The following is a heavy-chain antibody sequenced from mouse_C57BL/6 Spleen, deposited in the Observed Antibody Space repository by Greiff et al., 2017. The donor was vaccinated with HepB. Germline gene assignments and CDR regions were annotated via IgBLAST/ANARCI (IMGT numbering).Heavy chain of an antibody. D-gene: IGHD2-3*01. CDR2: IRSKSSNYAT. J-gene: IGHJ3*01. V-gene: IGHV10-3*01. Sequence: EVQGVESGGGLVQPKGSLKLSCAASGFTFNTYAMHWVRQAPGKGLEWVARIRSKSSNYATYYADSVKDRFTITRDDSQSMLYLQMNNLKTEDTAMYYCVGDGYYLAWFAYWGQGTLVTVSA. CDR3: VGDGYYLAWFAY. CDR1: GFTFNTYA.